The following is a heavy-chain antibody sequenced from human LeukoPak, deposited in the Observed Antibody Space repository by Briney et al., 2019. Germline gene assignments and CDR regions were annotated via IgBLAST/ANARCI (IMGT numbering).Heavy chain of an antibody. Sequence: PSETLSLTCTVSGGSISSYYWSWIRQPPGKGLEWIGYIYYSGSTNYNPSLKSRITISVDTSKNQFSLKLSSVTAADTAVYYCARAGIAAAGDMFDPWGQGTLDTVSS. J-gene: IGHJ5*02. D-gene: IGHD6-13*01. CDR3: ARAGIAAAGDMFDP. CDR2: IYYSGST. CDR1: GGSISSYY. V-gene: IGHV4-59*01.